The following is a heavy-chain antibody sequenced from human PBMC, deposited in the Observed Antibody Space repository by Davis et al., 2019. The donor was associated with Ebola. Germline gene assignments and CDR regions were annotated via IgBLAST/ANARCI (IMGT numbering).Heavy chain of an antibody. V-gene: IGHV1-18*01. CDR3: ARARGYLYYYGMDV. Sequence: ASVKVSCKASGGTFSSYAISWVRQAPGQGLEWMGWISAYNGNTNYAQKLQGRVTMTTDTSTSTAYMELRSLRSDDTAVYYCARARGYLYYYGMDVWGQGTTVTVSS. CDR1: GGTFSSYA. D-gene: IGHD3-22*01. CDR2: ISAYNGNT. J-gene: IGHJ6*02.